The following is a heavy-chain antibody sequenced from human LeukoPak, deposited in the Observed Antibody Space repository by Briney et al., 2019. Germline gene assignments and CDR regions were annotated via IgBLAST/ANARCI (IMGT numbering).Heavy chain of an antibody. Sequence: QPGGSLRLSCAASGLTFSSNCMSWVRQAPGKGLEGVSFIYSGGNTYYSDSVKGRFTISRDNSKNTVDLQMNSLSAEDTAMYYCARRAGDYSHPYDYWGQGTLVTVSS. CDR2: IYSGGNT. V-gene: IGHV3-53*01. J-gene: IGHJ4*02. CDR3: ARRAGDYSHPYDY. D-gene: IGHD3-22*01. CDR1: GLTFSSNC.